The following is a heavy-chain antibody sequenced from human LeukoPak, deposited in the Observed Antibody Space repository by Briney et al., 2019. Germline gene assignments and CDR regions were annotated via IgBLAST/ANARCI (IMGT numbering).Heavy chain of an antibody. CDR2: INHSGST. Sequence: SETLSLTCAVYGGSFNDYFWSWIRQPPGKGLEWIGEINHSGSTKYTASLKSRVAISVDTSKNQFSLKLNSVTAADTAVYFCARGHLRTETREFDYWGQGALVTASS. CDR1: GGSFNDYF. D-gene: IGHD1-7*01. V-gene: IGHV4-34*01. CDR3: ARGHLRTETREFDY. J-gene: IGHJ4*02.